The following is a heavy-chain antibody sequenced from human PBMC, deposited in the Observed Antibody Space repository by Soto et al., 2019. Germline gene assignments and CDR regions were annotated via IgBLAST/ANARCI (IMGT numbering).Heavy chain of an antibody. Sequence: GGSLRLSCAASGFTFTTYWMTWVRQAPGEGLEWVANIKQDGSEKFYVGSVRGRFTISRDNAKNSMYLQMNSLRAEDTAVYYCARRSSGRLTTAWAPLDWWGQGTLVTVSS. D-gene: IGHD2-15*01. CDR3: ARRSSGRLTTAWAPLDW. CDR2: IKQDGSEK. CDR1: GFTFTTYW. J-gene: IGHJ4*02. V-gene: IGHV3-7*03.